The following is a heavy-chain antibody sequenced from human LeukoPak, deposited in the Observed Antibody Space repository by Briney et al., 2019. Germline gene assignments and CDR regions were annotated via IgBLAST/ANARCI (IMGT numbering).Heavy chain of an antibody. CDR1: GGSFSGYY. V-gene: IGHV4-4*07. Sequence: SETLSLTCAVYGGSFSGYYWSWIRQPAGKGLEWIGRIYTSGSTSYNPSLKSRVTISVDTSKNQFSLKLSSVTAADTAVYYCARDSDKRGYSYGYGSIHYYYYMDVWGKGTTVTISS. D-gene: IGHD5-18*01. CDR3: ARDSDKRGYSYGYGSIHYYYYMDV. CDR2: IYTSGST. J-gene: IGHJ6*03.